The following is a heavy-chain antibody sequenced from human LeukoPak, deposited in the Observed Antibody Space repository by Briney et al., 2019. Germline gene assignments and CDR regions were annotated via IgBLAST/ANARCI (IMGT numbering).Heavy chain of an antibody. J-gene: IGHJ4*02. CDR3: AKDMNLYGSGSYYPIDY. CDR1: GFTFDDYA. D-gene: IGHD3-10*01. V-gene: IGHV3-9*01. Sequence: PGGSLRLSCAASGFTFDDYAMHWVRQAPGKGLEWVSGISWNSGSIGYADSVKGRFTISRDNAKTSLYLQMNSLRAEDTALYYCAKDMNLYGSGSYYPIDYWGQGTLVTVSS. CDR2: ISWNSGSI.